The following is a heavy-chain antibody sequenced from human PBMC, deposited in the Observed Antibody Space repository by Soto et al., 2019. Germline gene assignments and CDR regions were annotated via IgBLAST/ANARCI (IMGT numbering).Heavy chain of an antibody. CDR3: ARVYSNQTGQGY. CDR2: IIPIFGTA. CDR1: GGTFSSYA. V-gene: IGHV1-69*06. D-gene: IGHD2-15*01. J-gene: IGHJ4*02. Sequence: ASVKVSCKASGGTFSSYAISWVRQAPGQGLEWMGGIIPIFGTANYAQKFQGRVTITADKSTSTAYMELSSLRYEDTAVYYCARVYSNQTGQGYWGQGTLVTLSS.